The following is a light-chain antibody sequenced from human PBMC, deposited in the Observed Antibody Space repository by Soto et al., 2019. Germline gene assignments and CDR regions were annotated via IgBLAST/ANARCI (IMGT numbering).Light chain of an antibody. CDR1: QSVSSN. V-gene: IGKV3D-15*01. CDR3: QQYDNWPPLT. Sequence: ILMTPSPATLALSPGERATLSCRDRQSVSSNLAWYQQRRGQAPRLIIYCASSRATGIPARFSGSGPGTEFSLTVSSLQSEDFAVYYWQQYDNWPPLTVGGGTKVEIK. CDR2: CAS. J-gene: IGKJ4*01.